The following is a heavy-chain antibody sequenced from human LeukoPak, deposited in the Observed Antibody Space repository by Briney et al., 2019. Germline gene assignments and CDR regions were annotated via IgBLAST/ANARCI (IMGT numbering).Heavy chain of an antibody. Sequence: GGSLRLSCAASGFTFNIYTMNWVRQAPGKGLEWVSSISSSSSYIYYADSVKGRFTISRDNAKNSLYLQMNSLRAEDTAVYYCARDLPSSWYSAFDIWGQGTMVTVSS. CDR2: ISSSSSYI. V-gene: IGHV3-21*01. J-gene: IGHJ3*02. CDR1: GFTFNIYT. D-gene: IGHD6-13*01. CDR3: ARDLPSSWYSAFDI.